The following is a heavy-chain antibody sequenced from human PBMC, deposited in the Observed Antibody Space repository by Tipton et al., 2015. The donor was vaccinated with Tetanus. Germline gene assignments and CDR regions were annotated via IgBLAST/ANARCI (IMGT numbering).Heavy chain of an antibody. CDR2: ISYDGSNK. J-gene: IGHJ6*02. D-gene: IGHD6-6*01. CDR1: GFTFSSYG. Sequence: SLRLSCAASGFTFSSYGMHWVRQAPDKGLGWVAVISYDGSNKYYADSVKGRFTISRDNSKNTLYLQMNSLRAEDTAVYYCAKAPGAARRYYYGMDVWGQGTTVTVSS. CDR3: AKAPGAARRYYYGMDV. V-gene: IGHV3-30*18.